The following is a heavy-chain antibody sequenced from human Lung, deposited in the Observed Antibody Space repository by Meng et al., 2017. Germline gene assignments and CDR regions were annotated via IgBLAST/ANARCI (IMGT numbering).Heavy chain of an antibody. CDR2: ISVHNGNT. CDR3: ARDLKPEGIATEYLDY. CDR1: GYTFIRHG. Sequence: QVQVVQSGAEVRNPGASVKVSCNTSGYTFIRHGITWVRQAPGQGLECMGWISVHNGNTNYAEKFQGRVTMTTDTSTNTAYMELRSLTSDDTAVYYCARDLKPEGIATEYLDYWGQGTLVTVSS. J-gene: IGHJ4*02. D-gene: IGHD6-13*01. V-gene: IGHV1-18*01.